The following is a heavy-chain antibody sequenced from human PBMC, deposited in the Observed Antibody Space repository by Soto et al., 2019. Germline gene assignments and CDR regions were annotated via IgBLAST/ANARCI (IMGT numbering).Heavy chain of an antibody. D-gene: IGHD3-22*01. CDR1: GESFSNHY. CDR2: INYSGST. V-gene: IGHV4-34*01. Sequence: LTCAVYGESFSNHYWTLIRQSPGKGLEWVGEINYSGSTRYNWSLGSRVTISVDTSKNQFSLMVTSVTAEDTAVYYCARGVVYRDVGLAYGMDVWGQGTTVTASS. J-gene: IGHJ6*02. CDR3: ARGVVYRDVGLAYGMDV.